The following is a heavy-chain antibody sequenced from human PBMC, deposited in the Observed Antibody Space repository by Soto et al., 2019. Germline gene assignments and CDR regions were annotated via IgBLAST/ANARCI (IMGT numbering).Heavy chain of an antibody. V-gene: IGHV5-51*01. Sequence: GESLKISCKGSGYSFTSYWIGWVRQMPGKGLEWMGIIYPGDSDTRYSPSFQGQVTISADKSISTAYLQWSSLKASDTAMYYCARSPYCGGDCYITASKFDYWGQGTLVTVSS. CDR3: ARSPYCGGDCYITASKFDY. J-gene: IGHJ4*02. CDR1: GYSFTSYW. CDR2: IYPGDSDT. D-gene: IGHD2-21*02.